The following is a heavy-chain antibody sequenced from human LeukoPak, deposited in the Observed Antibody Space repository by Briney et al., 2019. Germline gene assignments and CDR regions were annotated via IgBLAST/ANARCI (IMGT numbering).Heavy chain of an antibody. D-gene: IGHD3-16*01. CDR1: GSSLTSVSHY. CDR3: ARXWGNIVGVTYEY. Sequence: PSETLSLTCTISGSSLTSVSHYWGWIRQPPGKGLEWIGDIYYTGSTYYSPSLRSRVTMSVHTSENQFSLRLNSVTAVETAVYYXARXWGNIVGVTYEYWGQGTLVTVSS. CDR2: IYYTGST. V-gene: IGHV4-39*01. J-gene: IGHJ4*02.